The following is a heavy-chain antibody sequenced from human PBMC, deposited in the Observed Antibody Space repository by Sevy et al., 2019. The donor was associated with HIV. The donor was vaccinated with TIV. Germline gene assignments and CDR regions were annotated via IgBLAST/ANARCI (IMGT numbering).Heavy chain of an antibody. CDR3: ARGGYDSSGYYYGY. J-gene: IGHJ4*02. V-gene: IGHV4-39*01. Sequence: TLSLTCTVSGGSISSSSYYWGWIRQPPGKGLEWIGSIYYSGSTYYNPSLKSRVTISVDTSKNQFSLKLSSVTAADTAVYYCARGGYDSSGYYYGYWGQGTLVTVSS. CDR1: GGSISSSSYY. D-gene: IGHD3-22*01. CDR2: IYYSGST.